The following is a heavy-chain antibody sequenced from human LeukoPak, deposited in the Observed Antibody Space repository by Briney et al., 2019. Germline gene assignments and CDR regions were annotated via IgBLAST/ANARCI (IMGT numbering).Heavy chain of an antibody. Sequence: SETLSLTCAVYGGSFSGYYWSWIRQPPGKGLEWIGEINHSGSTNYNPSLKSRVTISVDTSKNQFSLKLSSVTAADTAVYYCARGLSPRINMVRGVRPPFRGVFVYWGQGTLVTVSS. J-gene: IGHJ4*02. CDR2: INHSGST. D-gene: IGHD3-10*01. CDR1: GGSFSGYY. V-gene: IGHV4-34*01. CDR3: ARGLSPRINMVRGVRPPFRGVFVY.